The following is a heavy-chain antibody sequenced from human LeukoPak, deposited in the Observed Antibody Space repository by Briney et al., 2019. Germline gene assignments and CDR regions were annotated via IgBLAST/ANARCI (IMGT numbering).Heavy chain of an antibody. CDR2: ISYDGSNK. CDR3: AKGGTAMVFDY. V-gene: IGHV3-30*18. J-gene: IGHJ4*02. D-gene: IGHD5-18*01. Sequence: GGSLRLSWAASGFTFSSYGMHWVRQAPDKGLEWVAVISYDGSNKYYADSVKGRFTISRDNSKNTLYLQMNSLRAEDTAVYYCAKGGTAMVFDYWGQGTLVTVSS. CDR1: GFTFSSYG.